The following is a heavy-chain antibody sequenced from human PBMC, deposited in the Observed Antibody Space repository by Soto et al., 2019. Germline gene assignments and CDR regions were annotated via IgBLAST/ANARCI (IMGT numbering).Heavy chain of an antibody. CDR2: INPNSGGT. V-gene: IGHV1-2*04. D-gene: IGHD3-10*01. CDR1: GYTFTGYY. CDR3: ARTILIWFGEPSHGMDV. J-gene: IGHJ6*02. Sequence: WASVKVSCKASGYTFTGYYMHWVRQAPGQGLEWMGWINPNSGGTNYAQKFQGWVTMTRDTSISTAYMELSRLRSDDTAVYYCARTILIWFGEPSHGMDVWGQGNTVTVSS.